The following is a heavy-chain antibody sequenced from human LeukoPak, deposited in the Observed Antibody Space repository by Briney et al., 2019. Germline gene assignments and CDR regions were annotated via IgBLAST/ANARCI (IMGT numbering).Heavy chain of an antibody. J-gene: IGHJ4*02. CDR3: SRENGAFSPFGY. D-gene: IGHD2-8*01. CDR1: GGSISNTNW. CDR2: ISLSGLT. V-gene: IGHV4-4*02. Sequence: PSETLSLTCGVSGGSISNTNWWSWVRPPPGQGLEWIGEISLSGLTNYNPSLKSRVTVSLDKSKNNLSLNLTSVTAADTAVYYCSRENGAFSPFGYWGQGTLVTVPS.